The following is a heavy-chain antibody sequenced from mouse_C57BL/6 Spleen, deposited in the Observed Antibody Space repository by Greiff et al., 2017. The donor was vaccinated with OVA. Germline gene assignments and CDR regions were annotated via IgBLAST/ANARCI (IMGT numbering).Heavy chain of an antibody. CDR2: IYPGDGDT. V-gene: IGHV1-80*01. Sequence: QVQLKASGAELVKPGASVKISCKASGYAFSSYWMNWVKQRPGKGLEWIGQIYPGDGDTQYNGKFKGKATLTADKSSSTAYLQLSSLTSEDSAFYFCARGVGTDYWGQGTTLTVSS. CDR3: ARGVGTDY. D-gene: IGHD4-1*01. CDR1: GYAFSSYW. J-gene: IGHJ2*01.